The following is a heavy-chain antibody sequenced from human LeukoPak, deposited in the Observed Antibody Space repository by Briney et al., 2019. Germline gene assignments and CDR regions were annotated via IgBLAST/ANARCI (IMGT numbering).Heavy chain of an antibody. J-gene: IGHJ4*02. V-gene: IGHV4-59*01. CDR2: IYDSGTA. CDR1: GGSISGYY. Sequence: SETLFLTCTVSGGSISGYYWNWIRQPPGKGLEWIAIIYDSGTADYNPSFNSRLTTSVDTSKNQFSLKLMSVTAADTAVYYCARASYYDFWSGYPLDHWGQGTLVTVSS. D-gene: IGHD3-3*01. CDR3: ARASYYDFWSGYPLDH.